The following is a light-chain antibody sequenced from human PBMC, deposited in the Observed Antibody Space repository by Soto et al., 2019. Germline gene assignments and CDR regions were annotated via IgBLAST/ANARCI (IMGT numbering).Light chain of an antibody. V-gene: IGKV3-15*01. J-gene: IGKJ1*01. CDR2: AAS. Sequence: MTQSPSSLSASVGERATITCRASQSISSYLNWYQQKPGQAPKLLIYAASTMATGIPARFSGSGSGTEFTLTISSLQSEDFAVYYCQQYNNWPPWTFGRGTKVEIK. CDR1: QSISSY. CDR3: QQYNNWPPWT.